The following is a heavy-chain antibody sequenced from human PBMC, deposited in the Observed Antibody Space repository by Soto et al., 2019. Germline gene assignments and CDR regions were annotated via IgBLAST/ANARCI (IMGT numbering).Heavy chain of an antibody. Sequence: EVQLVESGGGLVQPGRSLRLSCAASGFIFDDFGMHWVRQAPGKGLEWVSGVTWNSGNIDYADSVKGRFTITRDNAKNSLYLQMNGLRGEDTALYYCAQDRYGSVEGGMDVWGQGTTVTVSS. CDR2: VTWNSGNI. J-gene: IGHJ6*02. D-gene: IGHD1-26*01. V-gene: IGHV3-9*01. CDR3: AQDRYGSVEGGMDV. CDR1: GFIFDDFG.